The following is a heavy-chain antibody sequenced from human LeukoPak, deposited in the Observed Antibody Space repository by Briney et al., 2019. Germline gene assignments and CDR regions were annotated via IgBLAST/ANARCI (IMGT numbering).Heavy chain of an antibody. V-gene: IGHV1-18*01. CDR1: GGTFSSYA. CDR3: TIEVVFSGSHSDSTSSSVGDGDF. CDR2: ISAYNGNT. Sequence: ASVRVSCKASGGTFSSYAISWVRQAPGQGLEWMGGISAYNGNTNYAQKLQGRVTMTTDTSTSTAYMELRSLRSDDTAVYYCTIEVVFSGSHSDSTSSSVGDGDFWGQGTLVIVSS. D-gene: IGHD3-10*01. J-gene: IGHJ4*02.